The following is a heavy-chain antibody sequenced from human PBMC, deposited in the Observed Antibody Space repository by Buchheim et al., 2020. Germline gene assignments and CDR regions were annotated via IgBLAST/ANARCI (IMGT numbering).Heavy chain of an antibody. CDR1: DGSISANNYF. CDR2: FSYDGST. J-gene: IGHJ4*02. D-gene: IGHD1-7*01. CDR3: ARGITGTTPFDY. Sequence: LQLQESGPGLVQPSETVSLTCTVSDGSISANNYFWGWIRQPPGKGLEWVGTFSYDGSTYYNPSLKSRVTISVDTSKKQFSLKLSSVTAADTAVYYCARGITGTTPFDYWGQGTL. V-gene: IGHV4-39*07.